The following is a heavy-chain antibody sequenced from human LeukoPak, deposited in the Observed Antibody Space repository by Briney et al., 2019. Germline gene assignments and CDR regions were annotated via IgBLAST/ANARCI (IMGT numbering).Heavy chain of an antibody. CDR1: GGSISSYY. D-gene: IGHD2-15*01. Sequence: SETLSLTCTVSGGSISSYYWSWIRQPPGKGLEWIGYIYYSGSTNYNPSLKSRVTISVDTSKNQFSLKLSSVTAADTAVYYCARKLGYCSGGSCNPDYYYMDVWGKGTTVTVSS. V-gene: IGHV4-59*01. CDR2: IYYSGST. CDR3: ARKLGYCSGGSCNPDYYYMDV. J-gene: IGHJ6*03.